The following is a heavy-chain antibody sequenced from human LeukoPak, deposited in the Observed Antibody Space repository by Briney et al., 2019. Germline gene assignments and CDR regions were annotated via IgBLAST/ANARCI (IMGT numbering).Heavy chain of an antibody. J-gene: IGHJ3*02. D-gene: IGHD4-17*01. CDR3: ARDRDTTVALGAFDI. CDR2: INPSGGST. V-gene: IGHV1-46*01. CDR1: GYTFTSYY. Sequence: ASVKASCKASGYTFTSYYMHWVRQAPGQGLEWMGIINPSGGSTSYAQKFQGRVTMARDTSTSTVYMELSSLRSEDTAVYYCARDRDTTVALGAFDIWGQGTMVTVSS.